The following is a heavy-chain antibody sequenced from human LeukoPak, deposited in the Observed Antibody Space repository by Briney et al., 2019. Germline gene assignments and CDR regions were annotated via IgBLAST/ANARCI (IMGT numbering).Heavy chain of an antibody. V-gene: IGHV1-69*05. CDR2: IIPIFGTA. Sequence: AASVKVSCKASGGTFSSYAISWVRQAPGQGLEWMGGIIPIFGTANYAQKFQGRVTITTDESTSTAYMELSSLRSEDTAVYYCARGKITVNSYDFWSGYYIGYFDYWGQGTLVTVSS. CDR1: GGTFSSYA. CDR3: ARGKITVNSYDFWSGYYIGYFDY. J-gene: IGHJ4*02. D-gene: IGHD3-3*01.